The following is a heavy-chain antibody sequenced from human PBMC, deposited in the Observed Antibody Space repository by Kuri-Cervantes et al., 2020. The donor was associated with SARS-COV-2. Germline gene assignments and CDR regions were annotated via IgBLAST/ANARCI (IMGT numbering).Heavy chain of an antibody. CDR2: INWNGGST. Sequence: GESLKISCAASGFTFDDYGMSWVRQAPGKGLEWGSGINWNGGSTGYADSVKGRFTISRDNAKNSLYLQMNSLRAEDTALYYCARGGYSSGWFAYYFDYWGQGTLVTVSS. J-gene: IGHJ4*02. V-gene: IGHV3-20*04. D-gene: IGHD6-19*01. CDR3: ARGGYSSGWFAYYFDY. CDR1: GFTFDDYG.